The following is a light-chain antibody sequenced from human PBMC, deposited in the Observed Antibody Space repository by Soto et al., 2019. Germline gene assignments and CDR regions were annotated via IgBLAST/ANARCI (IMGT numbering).Light chain of an antibody. CDR1: SSNIGNNY. CDR3: GTWDSSFYV. CDR2: DNN. Sequence: QSVLTQPPSVSAAPGQKVTISCSGSSSNIGNNYVSWYQQLPGTAPKLLIYDNNKRPSGIPDRFSGYKSGTSATLGITGLQTGEEADYYCGTWDSSFYVFGTGTKLTVL. V-gene: IGLV1-51*01. J-gene: IGLJ1*01.